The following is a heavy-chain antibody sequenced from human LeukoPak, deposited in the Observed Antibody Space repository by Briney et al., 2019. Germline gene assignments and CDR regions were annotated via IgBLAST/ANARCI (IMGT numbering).Heavy chain of an antibody. V-gene: IGHV3-9*01. Sequence: QSGGSLRLSCAASGFTFDDYAMHWVRQAPGKGLEWVSGISYNSDTIGYADSVKGRFTISRDNAKNSLYLQMNSLRAGDAAVYYCAKAPVTTCSGAYCYPFDYWSQGTLVTVSS. CDR1: GFTFDDYA. D-gene: IGHD2-15*01. CDR3: AKAPVTTCSGAYCYPFDY. CDR2: ISYNSDTI. J-gene: IGHJ4*02.